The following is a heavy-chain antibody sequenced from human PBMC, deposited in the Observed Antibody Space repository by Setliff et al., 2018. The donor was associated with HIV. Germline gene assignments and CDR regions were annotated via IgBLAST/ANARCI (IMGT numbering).Heavy chain of an antibody. V-gene: IGHV1-46*01. D-gene: IGHD1-1*01. J-gene: IGHJ4*02. CDR2: INPSSDST. Sequence: ASVKVSCKTSGYTFTNFYMHWVRQAPGQGLEWMGIINPSSDSTNYAQKFQGRVTMTRDTSTSTVYMELSSLSSADTAVYYCAQLGMVDDFDYWGQGTLVTVSS. CDR1: GYTFTNFY. CDR3: AQLGMVDDFDY.